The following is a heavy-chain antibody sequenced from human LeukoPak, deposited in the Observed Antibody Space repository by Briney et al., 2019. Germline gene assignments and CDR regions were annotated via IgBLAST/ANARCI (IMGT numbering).Heavy chain of an antibody. CDR3: ARGLAAAAHDY. CDR1: GGSISSGSYY. J-gene: IGHJ4*02. CDR2: IYTSEST. D-gene: IGHD6-13*01. Sequence: SQTLSLTCTVSGGSISSGSYYWSWIRQPAGKGLEWIGRIYTSESTNYNPSLKSRVTISVDTSKNQFSLKLSSVTAADTAVYYCARGLAAAAHDYWGQGTLVTVSS. V-gene: IGHV4-61*02.